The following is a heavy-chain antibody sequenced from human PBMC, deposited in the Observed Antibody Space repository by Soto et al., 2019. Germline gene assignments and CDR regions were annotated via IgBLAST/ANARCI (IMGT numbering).Heavy chain of an antibody. J-gene: IGHJ4*02. V-gene: IGHV4-30-2*06. D-gene: IGHD3-22*01. CDR1: GDSISSGGYS. CDR3: ARDSLSGYYFDF. CDR2: TYHSGGT. Sequence: QLQLQESGSGLVKPSQTLSLTCVVSGDSISSGGYSWNWIRQSPGKGLEWIGHTYHSGGTLYNPSPDSRVTISVDKSKNPFSLRLTSVTAADTAVYYCARDSLSGYYFDFWGQGTLVTVSS.